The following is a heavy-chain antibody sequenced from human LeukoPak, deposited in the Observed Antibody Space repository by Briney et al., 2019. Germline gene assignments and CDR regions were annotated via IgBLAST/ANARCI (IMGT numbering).Heavy chain of an antibody. CDR2: IYSGGDT. D-gene: IGHD6-13*01. V-gene: IGHV3-53*05. J-gene: IGHJ4*02. Sequence: GGSLRLSCADSGFTVSSNYMNWVRQAPGKGLEWVSIIYSGGDTYYADSVKGRFTISRDNSKNTLYLQMNSLRPEDTAVYYCTRGPGSTWYSDYWGQGTLVTVSS. CDR3: TRGPGSTWYSDY. CDR1: GFTVSSNY.